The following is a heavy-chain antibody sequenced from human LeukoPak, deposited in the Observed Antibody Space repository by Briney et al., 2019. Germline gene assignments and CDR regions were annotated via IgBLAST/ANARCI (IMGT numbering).Heavy chain of an antibody. Sequence: AGGSLRLSCAASGFTFSSYAMHWVRQAPGKGLEWVAVISYDGSNKYYADSVKGRFTTSRDNSKNTLYLQMNSLRAEDTAVYYCAREAILTGYMFWYGAFDIWGQGTMVTVSS. J-gene: IGHJ3*02. CDR1: GFTFSSYA. CDR3: AREAILTGYMFWYGAFDI. V-gene: IGHV3-30-3*01. CDR2: ISYDGSNK. D-gene: IGHD3-9*01.